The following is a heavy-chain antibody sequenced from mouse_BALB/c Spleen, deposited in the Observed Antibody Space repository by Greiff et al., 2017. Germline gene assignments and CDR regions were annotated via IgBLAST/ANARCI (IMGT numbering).Heavy chain of an antibody. D-gene: IGHD1-1*01. CDR1: GYTFTSYY. V-gene: IGHV1-53*01. J-gene: IGHJ2*01. Sequence: VQLQQSGAELVKPGASVKLSCKASGYTFTSYYMYWVKQRPGQGLEWIGEINPSNGGTNFNEKFKGKATLTADTSSSTAYMQLSSLTSEDSAVYFCASYGSSYFDYWGQGTTLTVSS. CDR2: INPSNGGT. CDR3: ASYGSSYFDY.